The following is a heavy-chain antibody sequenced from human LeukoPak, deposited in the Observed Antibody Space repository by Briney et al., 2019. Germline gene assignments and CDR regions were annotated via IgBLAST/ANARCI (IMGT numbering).Heavy chain of an antibody. CDR2: INPSGGST. V-gene: IGHV1-46*01. CDR3: ARSGYLNWFDP. D-gene: IGHD3-3*01. Sequence: GASVKVSCKASGYTFTSYYIHWVRQAPGQGLEWMGIINPSGGSTSYAQKFQGRVTMTRDTSTSTVYMELSSLRSEDTAVYYCARSGYLNWFDPWGQGTLVTVSS. J-gene: IGHJ5*02. CDR1: GYTFTSYY.